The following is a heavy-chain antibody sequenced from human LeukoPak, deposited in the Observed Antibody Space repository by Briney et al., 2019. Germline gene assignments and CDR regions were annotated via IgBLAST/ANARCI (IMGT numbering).Heavy chain of an antibody. CDR1: GFTFSNCA. D-gene: IGHD3-9*01. CDR2: VSGRDTST. CDR3: AKWGDYDVLTGYYDSDY. J-gene: IGHJ4*02. Sequence: GASLGLSCAASGFTFSNCAMSWVRQAPGKGLEWVSAVSGRDTSTYYADSVKGRFTISRDNSKNTLYLQMNSLRAEDTAIYYCAKWGDYDVLTGYYDSDYWGQGTLVTVSS. V-gene: IGHV3-23*01.